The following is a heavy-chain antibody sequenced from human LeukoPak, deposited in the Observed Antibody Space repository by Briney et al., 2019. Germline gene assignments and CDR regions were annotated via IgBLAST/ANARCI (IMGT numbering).Heavy chain of an antibody. CDR2: IYSGGST. CDR1: GFTVSSNY. D-gene: IGHD3-16*01. V-gene: IGHV3-53*04. Sequence: PGGSLRLSCAASGFTVSSNYMSWVRQAPGKGLEWVSVIYSGGSTYYADSVKGRFTISRHNSKNTLYLQMNSLRAEDTAVYYCARVQVITFGGAGMLDYWGQGTLVTVSS. CDR3: ARVQVITFGGAGMLDY. J-gene: IGHJ4*02.